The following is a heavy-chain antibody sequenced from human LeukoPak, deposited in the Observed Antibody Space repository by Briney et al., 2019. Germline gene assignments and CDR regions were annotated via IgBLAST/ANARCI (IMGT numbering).Heavy chain of an antibody. J-gene: IGHJ5*02. V-gene: IGHV4-39*07. CDR1: GGSISSSSYY. CDR2: IYYSGST. CDR3: ARDTLRFLEWLPSALIGP. D-gene: IGHD3-3*01. Sequence: SETLSLTCTVSGGSISSSSYYWGWIRQPPGKGLEWIGSIYYSGSTYYNPSLKSRVTISVDTSKNQFSLKLSSVTAADTAVYYCARDTLRFLEWLPSALIGPWGQGTLVTVSS.